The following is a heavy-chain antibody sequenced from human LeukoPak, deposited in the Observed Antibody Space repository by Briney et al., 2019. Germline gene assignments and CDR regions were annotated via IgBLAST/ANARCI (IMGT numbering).Heavy chain of an antibody. CDR1: GFTFSSYA. CDR3: PRERYYYDSSGSYYFDY. D-gene: IGHD3-22*01. J-gene: IGHJ4*02. CDR2: ISYDGSNK. Sequence: PGGSLRLSCAASGFTFSSYAMHWVRQAPGKGLDWVAVISYDGSNKYYADSVKGRFTISRDNSKNTLYLQMNSLRAEDTAVYYCPRERYYYDSSGSYYFDYWGQGTLVTVSS. V-gene: IGHV3-30-3*01.